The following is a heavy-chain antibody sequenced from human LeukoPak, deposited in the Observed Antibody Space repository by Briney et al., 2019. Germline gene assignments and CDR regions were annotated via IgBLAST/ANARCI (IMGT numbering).Heavy chain of an antibody. Sequence: GGSLRLSCAASGFTFSGSAIHWVRQSSGKGLEWVGHIDKKDNFYATTSAASVTGRFTISRDDSKNTAYLQMNSLKTEDTALYYCTRDSGTYNWLDPWGQGTLVTVSS. CDR2: IDKKDNFYAT. V-gene: IGHV3-73*01. D-gene: IGHD1-26*01. CDR3: TRDSGTYNWLDP. J-gene: IGHJ5*02. CDR1: GFTFSGSA.